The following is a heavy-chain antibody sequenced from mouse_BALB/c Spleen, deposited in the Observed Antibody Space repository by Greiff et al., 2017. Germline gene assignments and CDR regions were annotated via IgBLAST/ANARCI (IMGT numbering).Heavy chain of an antibody. CDR3: ARIRFITTVVALYYFDY. J-gene: IGHJ2*01. CDR1: GFTFSSYA. CDR2: ISSGGST. Sequence: EVHLVESGGGLVKPGGSLKLSCAASGFTFSSYAMSWVRQTPEKRLEWVASISSGGSTYYPDSVKGRFTISRDNARNILYLQMSSLRSEDTAMYYCARIRFITTVVALYYFDYWGQGTTLTVSS. V-gene: IGHV5-6-5*01. D-gene: IGHD1-1*01.